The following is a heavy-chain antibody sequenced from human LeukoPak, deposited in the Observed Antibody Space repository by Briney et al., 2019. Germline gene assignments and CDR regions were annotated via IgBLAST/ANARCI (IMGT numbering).Heavy chain of an antibody. J-gene: IGHJ4*02. Sequence: GGSLRLSCAASGFSFITYGMSWVRQAPGKGLEWVSDITATVATTYYADSVRGRFTISRDNSKNTLYLEMNNLRADDTAVYYCVKPNYYDSSGYYWGQGTLVSVPS. CDR1: GFSFITYG. V-gene: IGHV3-23*01. CDR3: VKPNYYDSSGYY. D-gene: IGHD3-22*01. CDR2: ITATVATT.